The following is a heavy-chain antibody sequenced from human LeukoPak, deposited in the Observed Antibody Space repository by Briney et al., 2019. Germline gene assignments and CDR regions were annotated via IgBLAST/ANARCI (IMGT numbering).Heavy chain of an antibody. CDR2: IYPGDSDT. J-gene: IGHJ4*02. D-gene: IGHD3-22*01. CDR3: AREHYDSSGYYYFDY. CDR1: GYSFTSYW. Sequence: GESLKISCKGSGYSFTSYWIGWVRQMPGKGLERMGIIYPGDSDTRYSPSFQGQVTISADKSISTAYLQWSSLKASDTAMYYCAREHYDSSGYYYFDYWGQGTLVTVSS. V-gene: IGHV5-51*01.